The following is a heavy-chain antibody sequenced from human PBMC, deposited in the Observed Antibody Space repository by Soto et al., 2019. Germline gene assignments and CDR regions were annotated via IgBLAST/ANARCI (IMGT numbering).Heavy chain of an antibody. CDR2: ISPYNGNT. Sequence: ASVKVSCKSSGYTFTDYDINWVRQAPAQGLEWMGWISPYNGNTNYAQKVQDRVTMTTDTYTATAHLELRSLRSDDTGIYYCARVPPYSGTWYFDLWGQGTLVTVSS. CDR1: GYTFTDYD. J-gene: IGHJ2*01. CDR3: ARVPPYSGTWYFDL. D-gene: IGHD6-13*01. V-gene: IGHV1-18*01.